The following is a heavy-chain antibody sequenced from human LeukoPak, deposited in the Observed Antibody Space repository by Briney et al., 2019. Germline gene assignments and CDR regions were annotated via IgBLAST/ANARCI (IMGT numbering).Heavy chain of an antibody. CDR2: INHSGST. D-gene: IGHD6-19*01. Sequence: PSETLSLTCAVYGGSFSGYYWSWIRQPPGKGLEWTGEINHSGSTNYNPSLKSRVTISVDTSKNQFSLKLSSVTAADTAVYYCARVPTQWLIPQRGWHYYYGMDVWGQGTTVTVSS. V-gene: IGHV4-34*01. CDR3: ARVPTQWLIPQRGWHYYYGMDV. J-gene: IGHJ6*02. CDR1: GGSFSGYY.